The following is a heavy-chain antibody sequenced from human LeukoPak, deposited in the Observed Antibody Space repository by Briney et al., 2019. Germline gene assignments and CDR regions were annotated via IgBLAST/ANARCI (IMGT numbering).Heavy chain of an antibody. J-gene: IGHJ6*02. Sequence: ASVKVSCKASGYTFTSYDINWVRQATGQGLEGMGWMNPNNGNTGYAQKFQGRVTMTSSTSISTAYMELSSLRSEDTAVYYCARLASSSWPLCYYYGMDVWGQGTTVTVSS. V-gene: IGHV1-8*01. CDR3: ARLASSSWPLCYYYGMDV. CDR1: GYTFTSYD. CDR2: MNPNNGNT. D-gene: IGHD6-13*01.